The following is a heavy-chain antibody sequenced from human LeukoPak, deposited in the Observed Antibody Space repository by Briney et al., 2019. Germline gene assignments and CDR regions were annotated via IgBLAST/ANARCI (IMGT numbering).Heavy chain of an antibody. CDR2: ISSSGSTI. Sequence: GGSLRLSCAASGFTFSDYYMSWIRQAPGKGLEWVSYISSSGSTIFYADSVKGRFTISRDNAKNSLYLQMNSLRAEDTAVYYCARWSRTATVTTEDIWGQGTMVTVSS. V-gene: IGHV3-11*01. CDR3: ARWSRTATVTTEDI. CDR1: GFTFSDYY. J-gene: IGHJ3*02. D-gene: IGHD4-17*01.